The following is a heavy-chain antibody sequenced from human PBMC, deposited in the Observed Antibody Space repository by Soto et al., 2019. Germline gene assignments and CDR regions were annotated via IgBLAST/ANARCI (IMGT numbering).Heavy chain of an antibody. CDR3: ARGAHGGNSDYYYGMDV. J-gene: IGHJ6*02. V-gene: IGHV1-18*01. D-gene: IGHD2-21*02. CDR1: GYTFTSYG. CDR2: ISAYNGNT. Sequence: QVQLVQSGAEVKKPGASVKVSCKASGYTFTSYGISWVRQAPGQGLEWMGWISAYNGNTNYAQKLQVRVTMTTDTSTSTAYMELRSLRSDDTAVYYCARGAHGGNSDYYYGMDVWGQGTTVTVSS.